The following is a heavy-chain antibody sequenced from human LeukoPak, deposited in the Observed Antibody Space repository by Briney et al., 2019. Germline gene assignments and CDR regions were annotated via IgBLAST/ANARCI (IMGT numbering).Heavy chain of an antibody. CDR2: IIPILGIA. CDR3: ARDLVVVPAAISTAAINDAFDI. D-gene: IGHD2-2*02. Sequence: WARRSPEHEQEWMGRIIPILGIANYAQKFQGRVTITADKSTSTAYMELSSLRSEDTAVYYCARDLVVVPAAISTAAINDAFDIWGQGTMVTVSS. V-gene: IGHV1-69*04. J-gene: IGHJ3*02.